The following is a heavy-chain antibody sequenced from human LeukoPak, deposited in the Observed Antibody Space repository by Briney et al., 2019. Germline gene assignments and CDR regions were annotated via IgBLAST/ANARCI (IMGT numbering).Heavy chain of an antibody. J-gene: IGHJ4*02. CDR2: IRQDGGEI. CDR3: ATHSGSSALKGY. D-gene: IGHD1-26*01. V-gene: IGHV3-7*01. CDR1: GFTLNSYW. Sequence: GGSLRLSCAASGFTLNSYWMSWVRLGPGKGREWVANIRQDGGEIYYVDSVKGRFTISRDNAKNSLYLQMNSLRAEDTAVYYCATHSGSSALKGYWGQGTLVTVSS.